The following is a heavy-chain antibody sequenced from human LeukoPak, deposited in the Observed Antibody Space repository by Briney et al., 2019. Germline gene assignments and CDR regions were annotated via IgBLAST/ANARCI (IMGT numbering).Heavy chain of an antibody. CDR1: GYTFTTYT. Sequence: ASVKVSGKASGYTFTTYTIHWVRQTPGQRLEWMGWINAGNGNTKYSQHFQGRVTITRDTSASTAYMELSSLRSEDTAVYYCARANDFWSGYYYGMDVWGQGTTVTVSS. CDR2: INAGNGNT. D-gene: IGHD3-3*01. J-gene: IGHJ6*02. CDR3: ARANDFWSGYYYGMDV. V-gene: IGHV1-3*01.